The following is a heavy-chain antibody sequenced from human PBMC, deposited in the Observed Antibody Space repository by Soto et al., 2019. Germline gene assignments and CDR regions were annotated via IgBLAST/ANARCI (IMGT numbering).Heavy chain of an antibody. V-gene: IGHV1-69*02. CDR3: ARSNGSSGYYYYCYGMDV. CDR2: IIPILGIA. CDR1: GGTFSSYT. D-gene: IGHD3-22*01. J-gene: IGHJ6*02. Sequence: ASVKVSCKASGGTFSSYTISWVRQAPGQGLEWMGRIIPILGIANYAQKFQGRVTITADKSTSTAYMELSSLRSEDTAVYYCARSNGSSGYYYYCYGMDVWGQGTTVTVSS.